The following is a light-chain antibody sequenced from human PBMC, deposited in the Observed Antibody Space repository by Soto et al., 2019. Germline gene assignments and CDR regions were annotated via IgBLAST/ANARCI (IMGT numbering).Light chain of an antibody. Sequence: EIVMTQSPVTLSVSPGERATLSCRASQSVRRNLAWYQQKPGQAPRLLISGASTRATGIPARFSGSGSGTEFTLTISSLQPEDFAVYYCQQYDNWPPLTFGGGTKVDIK. V-gene: IGKV3-15*01. CDR3: QQYDNWPPLT. CDR1: QSVRRN. J-gene: IGKJ4*01. CDR2: GAS.